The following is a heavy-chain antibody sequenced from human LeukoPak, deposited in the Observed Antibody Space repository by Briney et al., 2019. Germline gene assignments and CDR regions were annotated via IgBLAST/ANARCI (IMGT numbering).Heavy chain of an antibody. Sequence: ASVKVSCKASGYTFTGYYMHWVRQAPGQGLEWMGWINPNSGGTNYAQKFQGRVTMTRDTSISTAYMELSRLRSDDTAVYYCARAPHWDYYGSGRPHFDYWGQGTLLTVSS. CDR3: ARAPHWDYYGSGRPHFDY. CDR1: GYTFTGYY. J-gene: IGHJ4*02. CDR2: INPNSGGT. V-gene: IGHV1-2*02. D-gene: IGHD3-10*01.